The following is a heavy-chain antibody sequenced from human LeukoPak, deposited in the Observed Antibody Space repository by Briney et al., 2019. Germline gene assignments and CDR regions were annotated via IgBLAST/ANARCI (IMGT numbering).Heavy chain of an antibody. V-gene: IGHV4-59*01. D-gene: IGHD3-22*01. CDR3: ARELWDSSGAFDY. CDR2: IYYSGST. J-gene: IGHJ4*02. Sequence: SETLPLTCTVSGGSISSYYWSWIRQPPGKGLEWIGYIYYSGSTNYNPSLKSRVTISVDTSKNQFSLKLSSVTAADTAVYYCARELWDSSGAFDYWGQGTLVTVSS. CDR1: GGSISSYY.